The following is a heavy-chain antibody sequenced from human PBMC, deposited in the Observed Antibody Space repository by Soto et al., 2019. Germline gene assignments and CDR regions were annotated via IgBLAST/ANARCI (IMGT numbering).Heavy chain of an antibody. Sequence: QVQLVESGGGVVQPGRSLRLSCAASGFTFRSYGMHWVRQAPGKGLEWVAVIWYDGSNKYYADSVKGRFTISRDNSKNTLYLQMNSLRAEDTAVYYCARDGTDPYYFDYWGQGTLVTVSS. CDR1: GFTFRSYG. J-gene: IGHJ4*02. V-gene: IGHV3-33*01. CDR2: IWYDGSNK. CDR3: ARDGTDPYYFDY. D-gene: IGHD1-1*01.